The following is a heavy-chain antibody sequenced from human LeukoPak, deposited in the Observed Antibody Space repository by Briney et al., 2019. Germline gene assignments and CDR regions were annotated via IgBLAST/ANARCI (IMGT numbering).Heavy chain of an antibody. Sequence: TLSLTCAVSGGSISSGGYSWSWIRQPPGKGPEWIGYIYHSGSTYYNPSLKSRVTISVDRSKNQFSLKLSSVTAADTAVYYCAAYCSGGSCYSPWFDPWGQGTLVTVSS. J-gene: IGHJ5*02. D-gene: IGHD2-15*01. CDR3: AAYCSGGSCYSPWFDP. CDR1: GGSISSGGYS. CDR2: IYHSGST. V-gene: IGHV4-30-2*01.